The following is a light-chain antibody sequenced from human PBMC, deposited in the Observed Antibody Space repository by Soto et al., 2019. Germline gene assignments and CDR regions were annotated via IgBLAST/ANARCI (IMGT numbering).Light chain of an antibody. V-gene: IGKV3-20*01. CDR3: QQYGCSPFT. CDR1: QRVSDNS. Sequence: ELVLTQSPGTLSLSPGERATLSCRASQRVSDNSLAWYQQKGDQAPRLLLYAASTSGTGVPDGLSGTGFGPDFALTISRLETDESAVYSCQQYGCSPFTFGPGTKVHIK. CDR2: AAS. J-gene: IGKJ3*01.